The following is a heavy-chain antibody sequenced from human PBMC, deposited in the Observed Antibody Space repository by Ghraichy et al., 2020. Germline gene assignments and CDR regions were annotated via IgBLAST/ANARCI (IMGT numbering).Heavy chain of an antibody. J-gene: IGHJ2*01. D-gene: IGHD7-27*01. CDR3: ARDQTGDWYFDL. V-gene: IGHV4-61*01. Sequence: SETLSLTCAVYGGSFSSGSYYWSWIRQPPGKGLEWIGYMYYSGSTNYNPSLKSQFTISVDTSKNQFSLKLSSMTAADTAVYYCARDQTGDWYFDLWGRGTLVTVSS. CDR1: GGSFSSGSYY. CDR2: MYYSGST.